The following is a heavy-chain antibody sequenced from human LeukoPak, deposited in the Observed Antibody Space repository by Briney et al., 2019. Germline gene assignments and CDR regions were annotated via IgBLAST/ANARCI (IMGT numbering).Heavy chain of an antibody. V-gene: IGHV3-48*02. CDR3: ARDGYSGSTNGPFDY. CDR1: GFTFSSYS. D-gene: IGHD1-26*01. CDR2: ISRSSSTI. J-gene: IGHJ4*02. Sequence: GGSLRLSCAASGFTFSSYSMNWVRQAPGKGLEWVSYISRSSSTIYYADSVKGRFTISRDNAKNSLYLQMNSLRDEDTAVYYCARDGYSGSTNGPFDYWGQGTPVTVSS.